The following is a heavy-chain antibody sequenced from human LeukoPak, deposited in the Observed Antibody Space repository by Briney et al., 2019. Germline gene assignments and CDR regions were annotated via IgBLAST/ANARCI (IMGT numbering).Heavy chain of an antibody. D-gene: IGHD5-12*01. CDR1: GYTFTGHY. CDR2: INPNTGGT. V-gene: IGHV1-2*06. Sequence: GASVKVSCKASGYTFTGHYIHWVRQAPGQGFEWMGRINPNTGGTDYAQKFQDRIAISTYTSISTTYMELSSLRSDDTALYYCARDLATIDGIAWYYFENWGQGTLVTVS. J-gene: IGHJ4*02. CDR3: ARDLATIDGIAWYYFEN.